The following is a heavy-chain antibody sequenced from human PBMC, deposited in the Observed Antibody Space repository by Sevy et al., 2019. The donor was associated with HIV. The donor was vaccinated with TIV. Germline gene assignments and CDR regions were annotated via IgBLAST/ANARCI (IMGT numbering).Heavy chain of an antibody. V-gene: IGHV3-33*01. CDR2: IYYDGSFQ. D-gene: IGHD3-22*01. CDR1: GFTFSNYG. J-gene: IGHJ4*02. CDR3: GIDHGSGYMDY. Sequence: GGSLRLSCAASGFTFSNYGMHWVRQAPGKGLEWVALIYYDGSFQYYSDSVKGRFAFSRDNSKSTLYLQMNSLRDEDTALYYCGIDHGSGYMDYWGQGTLVTVSS.